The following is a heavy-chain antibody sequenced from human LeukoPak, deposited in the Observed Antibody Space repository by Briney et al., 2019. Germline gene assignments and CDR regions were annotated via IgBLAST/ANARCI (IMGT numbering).Heavy chain of an antibody. CDR1: RFTFSSYW. CDR2: INSDGSST. D-gene: IGHD6-19*01. Sequence: PGGSLRLSCAASRFTFSSYWMHWVRQAPGKGLVWVSRINSDGSSTSYADSVKGRFTIYRDNAKKTLYLQMNSLRAEDTAVYYCARVGYSSGWSFDYWGQGTVVTVSS. V-gene: IGHV3-74*01. CDR3: ARVGYSSGWSFDY. J-gene: IGHJ4*02.